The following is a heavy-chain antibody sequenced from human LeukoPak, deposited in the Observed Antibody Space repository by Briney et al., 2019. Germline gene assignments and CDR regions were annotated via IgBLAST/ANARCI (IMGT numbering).Heavy chain of an antibody. CDR2: IIPIFGAA. CDR3: AREDCSSTSCWFDP. V-gene: IGHV1-69*13. D-gene: IGHD2-2*01. Sequence: SVKVSCKASGGTFSSYAISWVRQAPGQGLEWMGGIIPIFGAANYAQKFQGRVTITADESTSTAYMELSSLRSEDTAVYYCAREDCSSTSCWFDPWGQGTLVTVSS. J-gene: IGHJ5*02. CDR1: GGTFSSYA.